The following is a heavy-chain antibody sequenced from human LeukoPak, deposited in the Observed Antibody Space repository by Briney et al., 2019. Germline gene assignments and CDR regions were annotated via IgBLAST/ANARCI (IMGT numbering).Heavy chain of an antibody. D-gene: IGHD6-6*01. Sequence: GASVKVSCKASGYTFTGYYMHWVRQAPGQGLEWMGRINPNSGGTNYAQKFQGRVTMTRDTSISTAYMELSSLRSEDTAVYYCARDLPPSIAADPYGMDVWGQGTTVTVSS. CDR2: INPNSGGT. V-gene: IGHV1-2*06. J-gene: IGHJ6*02. CDR1: GYTFTGYY. CDR3: ARDLPPSIAADPYGMDV.